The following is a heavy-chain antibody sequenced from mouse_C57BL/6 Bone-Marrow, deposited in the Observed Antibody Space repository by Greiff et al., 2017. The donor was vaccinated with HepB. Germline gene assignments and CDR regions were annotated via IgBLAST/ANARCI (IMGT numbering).Heavy chain of an antibody. CDR2: IYPGGGYT. Sequence: LQESGAELVRPGTSVKMTCKASGYTFTNYWIGWAKQRPGHGLEWIGDIYPGGGYTNYNEKFKGKATLTADKSSSTAYMQFSSLTSEDSAIYYCAIYYYGMDYWGQGTSVTVSS. J-gene: IGHJ4*01. CDR3: AIYYYGMDY. CDR1: GYTFTNYW. V-gene: IGHV1-63*01.